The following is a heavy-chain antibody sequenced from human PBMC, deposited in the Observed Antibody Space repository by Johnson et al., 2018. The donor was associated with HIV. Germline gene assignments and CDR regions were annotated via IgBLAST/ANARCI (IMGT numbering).Heavy chain of an antibody. J-gene: IGHJ3*02. V-gene: IGHV3-20*04. CDR3: ETEMVDSRSWYLTTLRACDI. Sequence: VQLVESGGGVVQPGRSLRLSCAASGFTFDDYGMSWVRQAPGKGLEWVYGINWNGGSTGYADSVKGRFTISRDNAKNTLYLQMNSLRADATAMYYCETEMVDSRSWYLTTLRACDIWGQGTMVTVSS. CDR2: INWNGGST. CDR1: GFTFDDYG. D-gene: IGHD6-13*01.